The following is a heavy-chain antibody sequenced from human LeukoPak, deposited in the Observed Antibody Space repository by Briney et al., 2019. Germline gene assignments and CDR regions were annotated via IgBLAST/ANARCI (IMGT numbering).Heavy chain of an antibody. J-gene: IGHJ4*02. CDR2: IYPDDSDV. D-gene: IGHD2-2*01. CDR3: ARSTSGWNYYSDY. Sequence: GESLKISCQGSGYTFTSYWIGWVRQMPGKGLEWMGIIYPDDSDVTYSPSFQGRVTISVDKSISTAYLQWTSLKASDTATYYCARSTSGWNYYSDYWGQGTLVTVSS. V-gene: IGHV5-51*01. CDR1: GYTFTSYW.